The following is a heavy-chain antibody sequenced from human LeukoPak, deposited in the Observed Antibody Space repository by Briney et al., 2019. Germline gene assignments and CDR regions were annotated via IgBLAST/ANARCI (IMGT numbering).Heavy chain of an antibody. J-gene: IGHJ3*02. Sequence: SETLSLTCPVSGGSISPFYWSWIPPPPGKGLEWIGYIYYSGTTHYKRSLESRVTMSVDTSQNKFSRKLSSVTAADTAVYYCATHYDVLTGYAAAAFDIWGHGPMATVSS. CDR3: ATHYDVLTGYAAAAFDI. V-gene: IGHV4-59*08. CDR2: IYYSGTT. CDR1: GGSISPFY. D-gene: IGHD3-9*01.